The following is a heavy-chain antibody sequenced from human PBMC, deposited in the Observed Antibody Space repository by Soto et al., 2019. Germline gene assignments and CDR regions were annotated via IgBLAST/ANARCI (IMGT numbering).Heavy chain of an antibody. J-gene: IGHJ6*03. CDR3: ASSAGGDYVLHYYYYMDV. CDR1: GGSISSYY. CDR2: IYYSGST. Sequence: QVQLQESGPGLVKPSETLSLTCTVSGGSISSYYWSWIRQPPGKGLEWIGYIYYSGSTNYNPSLKSRVTISVDTSKNQFSLKLSSVTAADTAVYYCASSAGGDYVLHYYYYMDVWGKGTTVTVSS. D-gene: IGHD2-21*02. V-gene: IGHV4-59*01.